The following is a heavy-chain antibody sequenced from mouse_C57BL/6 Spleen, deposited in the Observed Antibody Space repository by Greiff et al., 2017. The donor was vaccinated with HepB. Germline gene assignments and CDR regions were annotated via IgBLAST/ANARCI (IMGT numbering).Heavy chain of an antibody. CDR1: GYSITSGYY. D-gene: IGHD2-1*01. CDR2: ISYDGSN. CDR3: AREEDGNYYAMDY. V-gene: IGHV3-6*01. Sequence: EVKLVESGPGLVKPSQSLSLTCSVTGYSITSGYYWNWIRQFPGNKLEWMGYISYDGSNNYNPSLKNRISITRDTSKNQFFLKLNSVTTEDTATYYCAREEDGNYYAMDYWGQGTSVTVSS. J-gene: IGHJ4*01.